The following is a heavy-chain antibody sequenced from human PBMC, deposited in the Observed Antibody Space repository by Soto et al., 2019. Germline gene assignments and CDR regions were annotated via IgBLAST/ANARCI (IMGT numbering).Heavy chain of an antibody. Sequence: GGSLRLSCAASGFTFSSYWMSWVRQAPGKGLEWVANIKQDGSEKYYVDSVKGRFTISRDNAKNPLYLQMNSLRAEDTAVYYCARDFLSVYYGADYWGQGTLVTVSS. CDR1: GFTFSSYW. D-gene: IGHD3-3*01. CDR2: IKQDGSEK. CDR3: ARDFLSVYYGADY. V-gene: IGHV3-7*01. J-gene: IGHJ4*02.